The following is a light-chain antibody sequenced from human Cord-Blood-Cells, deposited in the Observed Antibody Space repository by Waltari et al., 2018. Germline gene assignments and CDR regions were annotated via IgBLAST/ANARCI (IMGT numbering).Light chain of an antibody. Sequence: DIQMTQSPSPLPASVGDRVTITCRASQSISSYLNWYQQKPGKAPKLLIYAASSLQSGVPSRFSGSGSGTDFTLTISSLQPEDFATYYCQQSYSTPPITFGGGTKVEIK. CDR3: QQSYSTPPIT. J-gene: IGKJ4*01. V-gene: IGKV1-39*01. CDR2: AAS. CDR1: QSISSY.